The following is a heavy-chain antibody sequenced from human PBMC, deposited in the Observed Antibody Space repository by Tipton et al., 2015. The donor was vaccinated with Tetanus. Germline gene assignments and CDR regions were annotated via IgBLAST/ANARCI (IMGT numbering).Heavy chain of an antibody. V-gene: IGHV4-59*01. CDR1: GGSISSYY. D-gene: IGHD7-27*01. J-gene: IGHJ4*02. CDR3: ARVNWGKVDY. CDR2: IYYSGST. Sequence: TLSLTCTVSGGSISSYYWSWIRQPPGKGLEWIGYIYYSGSTNYNPSLKSRVTISVDTSKNQFSLKLSSVTAADTAVYYCARVNWGKVDYWGQGTLVTVSS.